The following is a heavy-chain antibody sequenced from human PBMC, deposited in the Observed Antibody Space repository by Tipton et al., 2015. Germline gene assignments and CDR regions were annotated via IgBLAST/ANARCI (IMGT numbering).Heavy chain of an antibody. J-gene: IGHJ4*02. Sequence: RFRFSAYGMHWVRQAPGKGLEWVALIRFDGGEDSYADSVKGRFTISRDNSRNTLYLQMNSLRTEDTAVFYCAKQSFWSGYYSYFDHWGQGSLVTVSS. CDR1: RFRFSAYG. D-gene: IGHD3-3*01. V-gene: IGHV3-30*02. CDR3: AKQSFWSGYYSYFDH. CDR2: IRFDGGED.